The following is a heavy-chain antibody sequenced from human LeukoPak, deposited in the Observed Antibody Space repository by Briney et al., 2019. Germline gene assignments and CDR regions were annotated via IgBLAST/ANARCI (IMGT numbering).Heavy chain of an antibody. CDR2: MNPNSGNT. CDR3: SCSSSLQYYYYGMDV. Sequence: ASVKVSCKASGYTFTSYDINWVRQATGQGLEWMGWMNPNSGNTGYAQKFQGRVTMTRNTSISTAYMELSSLRSEDTAVYYCSCSSSLQYYYYGMDVWGQGTTVTVSS. V-gene: IGHV1-8*01. D-gene: IGHD2-2*01. CDR1: GYTFTSYD. J-gene: IGHJ6*02.